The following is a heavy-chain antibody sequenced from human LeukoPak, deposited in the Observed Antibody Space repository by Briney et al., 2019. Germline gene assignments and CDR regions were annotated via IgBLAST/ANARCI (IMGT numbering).Heavy chain of an antibody. D-gene: IGHD3-10*01. CDR1: GVSISSNLW. Sequence: SGTLSLTCAVSGVSISSNLWWTWVRQPPGKGLEWVAEIHHSGSINYNPSLKSRVTISVDKAKNQFSLNLNSVTAADTAVYYCARGGDRSFDYWGQGTLVTVSS. V-gene: IGHV4-4*02. J-gene: IGHJ4*02. CDR2: IHHSGSI. CDR3: ARGGDRSFDY.